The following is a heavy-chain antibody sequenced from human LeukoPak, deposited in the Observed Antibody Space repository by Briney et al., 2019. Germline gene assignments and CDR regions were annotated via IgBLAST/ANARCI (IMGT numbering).Heavy chain of an antibody. Sequence: SVKVSCKASGGTFSSYAISWVRQAPGQGLEWMGMIIPIFGTANYAQKFQGRVTITTDESTSTAYMELSSLRSEDTAVYYCARDQVDPASPPDFDYWGQGTLVTVSS. D-gene: IGHD2-15*01. V-gene: IGHV1-69*05. J-gene: IGHJ4*02. CDR3: ARDQVDPASPPDFDY. CDR2: IIPIFGTA. CDR1: GGTFSSYA.